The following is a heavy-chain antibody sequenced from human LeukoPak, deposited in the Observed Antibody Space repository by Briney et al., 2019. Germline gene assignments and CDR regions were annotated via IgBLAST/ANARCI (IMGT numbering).Heavy chain of an antibody. Sequence: PGGSLRLSCAASGFTFSSYGMHWVRQAPGKGLEWVAVIWYDGSNKYYADSVKGRFTISRDNSKNTLHLQMNSLRAEDTAVYYCARDSGYSSSWYYYGMDVWGQGTTVTVSS. V-gene: IGHV3-33*01. D-gene: IGHD6-13*01. CDR3: ARDSGYSSSWYYYGMDV. J-gene: IGHJ6*02. CDR1: GFTFSSYG. CDR2: IWYDGSNK.